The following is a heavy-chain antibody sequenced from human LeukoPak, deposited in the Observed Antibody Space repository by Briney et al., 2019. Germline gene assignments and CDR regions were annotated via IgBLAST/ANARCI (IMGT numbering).Heavy chain of an antibody. CDR2: IDWDDDK. CDR3: ARPHGTSGWYYLDY. J-gene: IGHJ4*02. V-gene: IGHV2-70*04. CDR1: GLSLSTSGLR. D-gene: IGHD6-19*01. Sequence: SGPALVKPTQTLTLTCTFSGLSLSTSGLRGSWIRQPPGKALEWLARIDWDDDKFYDTSLKTRLTISRDASKNQIVLTMTNMDPADTATYYCARPHGTSGWYYLDYWGQGILVTVSS.